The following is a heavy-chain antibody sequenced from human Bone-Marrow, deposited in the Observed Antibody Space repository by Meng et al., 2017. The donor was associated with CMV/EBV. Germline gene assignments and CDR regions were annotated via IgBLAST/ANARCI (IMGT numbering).Heavy chain of an antibody. V-gene: IGHV3-21*01. D-gene: IGHD3-16*01. J-gene: IGHJ4*02. Sequence: GGSLRLSCAASGFTFSSYSMNWVRQAPGKGLEWVSSISSSSSYIYYADSVKGRFTISRDNAKNSLYLQMNSLRAEDTAVYYCARDGLGDFEDYWGQGTLVTVSS. CDR1: GFTFSSYS. CDR2: ISSSSSYI. CDR3: ARDGLGDFEDY.